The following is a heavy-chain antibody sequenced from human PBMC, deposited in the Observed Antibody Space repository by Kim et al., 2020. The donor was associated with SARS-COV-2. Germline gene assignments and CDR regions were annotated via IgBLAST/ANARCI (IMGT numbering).Heavy chain of an antibody. CDR2: IKQDGSEK. V-gene: IGHV3-7*01. CDR3: AARYYDFCSGES. D-gene: IGHD3-3*01. Sequence: GGSLRLSCAASGFTFSNYWMSWVRQAPGKGLEWVANIKQDGSEKYYVDSVKGRFTISRDNAKNTLYLQMNSLRAEDTAVYYCAARYYDFCSGESWGQGTLVTVSS. CDR1: GFTFSNYW. J-gene: IGHJ5*02.